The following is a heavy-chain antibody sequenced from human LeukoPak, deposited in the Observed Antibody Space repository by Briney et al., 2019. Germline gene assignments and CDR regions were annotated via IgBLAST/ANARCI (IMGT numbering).Heavy chain of an antibody. V-gene: IGHV3-11*01. J-gene: IGHJ4*02. CDR1: GFTFSDYY. CDR2: ISNSGSTI. D-gene: IGHD3-10*01. Sequence: PGGSLRLSCAASGFTFSDYYMSWIRQAPGKGLEWVSYISNSGSTIYYADAVKGRFTISRDNAKTSLYLKMNSLRAEDTAVYDGARLVYYYGSGSLYYFDYWGQGTLVTVSS. CDR3: ARLVYYYGSGSLYYFDY.